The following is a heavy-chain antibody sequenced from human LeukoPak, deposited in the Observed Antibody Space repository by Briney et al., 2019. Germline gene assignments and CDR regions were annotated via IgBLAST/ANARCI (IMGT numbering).Heavy chain of an antibody. D-gene: IGHD2-15*01. CDR1: GYTFTSYY. CDR2: INPSGGST. CDR3: ARDRGLGYCSGGSCYSSYYYGMDV. V-gene: IGHV1-46*01. Sequence: ASVKVSCKASGYTFTSYYMHWVRQAPGQGLEWMRIINPSGGSTSYAQKFQGRVTMTRDTSTSTVYMELSSLRSEDTAVYYCARDRGLGYCSGGSCYSSYYYGMDVWGQGTTVTVSS. J-gene: IGHJ6*02.